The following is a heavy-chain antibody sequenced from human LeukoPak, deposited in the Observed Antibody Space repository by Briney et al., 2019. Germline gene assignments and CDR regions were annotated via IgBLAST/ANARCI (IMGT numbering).Heavy chain of an antibody. Sequence: SETLSLTCAVYGGSFSGYYWSWIRQPPGKGLEWIGEINHSGSTNYNPSLKSRVTISVDTSKNQFSLKLSSVTAADTAVYYCARERYYYDSSGYRYYFDYWGQGTLVTVSS. CDR3: ARERYYYDSSGYRYYFDY. CDR1: GGSFSGYY. V-gene: IGHV4-34*01. J-gene: IGHJ4*02. D-gene: IGHD3-22*01. CDR2: INHSGST.